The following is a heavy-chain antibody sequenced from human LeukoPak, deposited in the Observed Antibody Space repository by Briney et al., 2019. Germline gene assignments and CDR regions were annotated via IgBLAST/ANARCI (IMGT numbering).Heavy chain of an antibody. V-gene: IGHV3-23*01. D-gene: IGHD5-12*01. J-gene: IGHJ4*02. CDR2: IFDSGGST. CDR1: GFTFSTYG. Sequence: GGSLRLSCAASGFTFSTYGMNWVRQAPGKGLEWVSTIFDSGGSTYYADSVRGRFTISRDNSKNTLYLQMNSLRAEDTAVYYCAKSSDIVATEKFFDYWGQGTLVTVSS. CDR3: AKSSDIVATEKFFDY.